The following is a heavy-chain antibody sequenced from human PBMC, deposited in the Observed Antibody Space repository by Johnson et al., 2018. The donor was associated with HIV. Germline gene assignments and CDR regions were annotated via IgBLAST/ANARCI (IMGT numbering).Heavy chain of an antibody. V-gene: IGHV3-30-3*01. CDR3: ARDGAYSYFAFDM. CDR2: ISYDGSNI. J-gene: IGHJ3*02. Sequence: QVQLVESGGGVVQPGRSLRLSCAASGFTFSSYAMHWVRQAPGKGLEWVAVISYDGSNIDYADSVKGRFTISRDNSNNTLYLQMNSLRAEDTALYYCARDGAYSYFAFDMWGQGTMVTVSS. D-gene: IGHD5-18*01. CDR1: GFTFSSYA.